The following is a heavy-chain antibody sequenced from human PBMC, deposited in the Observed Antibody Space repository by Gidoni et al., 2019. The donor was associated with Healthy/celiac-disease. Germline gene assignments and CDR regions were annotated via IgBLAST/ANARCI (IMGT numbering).Heavy chain of an antibody. J-gene: IGHJ6*02. CDR2: ISWNSGSI. CDR1: GFTFDDYA. V-gene: IGHV3-9*01. D-gene: IGHD2-2*02. Sequence: EVQLVESGGGLVQPGRSLRLSCAASGFTFDDYAMHGVRQAPGKGLEWVSGISWNSGSIGYADSVKGRFTISRDNAKNSLYLQMNSLRAEDTALYYCAKELGYCSSTSCYTDYYGMDVWGQGTTVTVSS. CDR3: AKELGYCSSTSCYTDYYGMDV.